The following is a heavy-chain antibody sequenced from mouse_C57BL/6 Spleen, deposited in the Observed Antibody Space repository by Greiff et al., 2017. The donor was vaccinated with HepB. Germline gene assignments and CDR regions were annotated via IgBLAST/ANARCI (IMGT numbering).Heavy chain of an antibody. CDR3: ARGGYYDYGYAMDY. CDR2: INPSTGGT. J-gene: IGHJ4*01. CDR1: GYSFTGYY. D-gene: IGHD2-4*01. V-gene: IGHV1-42*01. Sequence: VQLQQSGPELVKPGASVKISCKASGYSFTGYYMNWVKQSPEKSLEWIGEINPSTGGTTYNQKFKAKATLTVDKSSSTAYMQLKSLPSEDSAVYYCARGGYYDYGYAMDYWGQGTSVTVSS.